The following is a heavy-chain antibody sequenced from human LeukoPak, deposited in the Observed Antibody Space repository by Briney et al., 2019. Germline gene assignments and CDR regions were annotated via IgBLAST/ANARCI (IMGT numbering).Heavy chain of an antibody. D-gene: IGHD6-19*01. Sequence: AGGSLRLSCAASGFTVSSNYMSWVRQAPGKGLEWVSVIYSGGSTYYADSVKGRFTISRDNSKNTLYLQMNSLRAEDTAVYYCARDRVAVAGFDYWGQGTLVTVSS. J-gene: IGHJ4*02. V-gene: IGHV3-66*01. CDR1: GFTVSSNY. CDR2: IYSGGST. CDR3: ARDRVAVAGFDY.